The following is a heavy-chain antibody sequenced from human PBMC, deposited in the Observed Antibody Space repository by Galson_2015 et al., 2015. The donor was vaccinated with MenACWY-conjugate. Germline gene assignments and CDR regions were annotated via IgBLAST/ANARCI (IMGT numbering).Heavy chain of an antibody. CDR2: TYYKSKWYN. CDR1: GDSVSSTNIA. Sequence: ISGDSVSSTNIAWNWIRQSPSRGLEWLGRTYYKSKWYNDYATSVQSRVTINSDTSKNQISLHLNSVTPEDTAVYYCARETLYSSGWYQLDPWGQGTVVTVSS. D-gene: IGHD6-13*01. V-gene: IGHV6-1*01. CDR3: ARETLYSSGWYQLDP. J-gene: IGHJ5*02.